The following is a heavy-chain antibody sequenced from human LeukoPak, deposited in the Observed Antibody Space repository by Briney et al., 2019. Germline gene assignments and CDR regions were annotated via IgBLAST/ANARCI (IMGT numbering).Heavy chain of an antibody. CDR1: GFTFSSYS. J-gene: IGHJ3*02. D-gene: IGHD1-26*01. CDR2: ISSSSSTI. Sequence: GGSLRLSCAASGFTFSSYSMNWDRQAPGKGLEWVSYISSSSSTIYYADSVKGRFTISRDNAKNSLYLQMNSLRAEDTAVYYCANGAQAMGATMSTDAFDIWGQGAMVTVSS. V-gene: IGHV3-48*04. CDR3: ANGAQAMGATMSTDAFDI.